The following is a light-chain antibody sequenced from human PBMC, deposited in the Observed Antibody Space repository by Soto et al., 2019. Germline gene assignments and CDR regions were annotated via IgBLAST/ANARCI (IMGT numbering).Light chain of an antibody. CDR1: RSLSSTS. CDR3: QQYGISPQT. J-gene: IGKJ1*01. CDR2: DVS. Sequence: EIVLTQPQGIRSLSPGERAALSCRASRSLSSTSLAWYQQRPGQAPRLLIYDVSSRATGIPDRFSGSGSGTDFTLTINRLEPDDFAVYYCQQYGISPQTVGQGT. V-gene: IGKV3-20*01.